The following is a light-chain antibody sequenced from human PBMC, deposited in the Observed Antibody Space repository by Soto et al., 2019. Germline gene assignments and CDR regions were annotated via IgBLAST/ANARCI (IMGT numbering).Light chain of an antibody. CDR1: QGISSY. Sequence: DIQMTQSPSFLSASVGDRVTITCRASQGISSYLAWYQQKPGKAPNLLISAASTLQSGVPSRFSGGGSGTEFTLTITSLQPEDFATYYCQQLNNYPRTFGQGTKVDIK. J-gene: IGKJ1*01. V-gene: IGKV1-9*01. CDR2: AAS. CDR3: QQLNNYPRT.